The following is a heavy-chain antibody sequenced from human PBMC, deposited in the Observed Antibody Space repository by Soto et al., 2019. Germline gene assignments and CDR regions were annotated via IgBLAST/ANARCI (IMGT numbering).Heavy chain of an antibody. CDR1: GFTFGDYW. J-gene: IGHJ4*02. CDR3: ATAEVDY. V-gene: IGHV3-74*03. CDR2: MTGDGRTT. Sequence: GGSLRLSCAASGFTFGDYWMHWARQPPGKGPEWVSRMTGDGRTTQYADSVKGRFTASRDSAKSTLYLQMNSLRAEDTAVYYCATAEVDYWGPGTLVTVSS.